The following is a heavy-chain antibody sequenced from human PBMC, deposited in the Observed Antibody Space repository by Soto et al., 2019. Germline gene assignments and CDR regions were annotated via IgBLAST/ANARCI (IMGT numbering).Heavy chain of an antibody. J-gene: IGHJ5*02. CDR3: ARDTGKYSSGWYLWFDH. CDR2: INPNSGGT. CDR1: GGTFSSYA. D-gene: IGHD6-19*01. Sequence: SVKVSCKASGGTFSSYAISWVRQAPGQGLEWMGWINPNSGGTNYAQKFQGRVTMTRDTSISTAYMELSRLRSDDTAVYYCARDTGKYSSGWYLWFDHCGQGTLVTVSS. V-gene: IGHV1-2*02.